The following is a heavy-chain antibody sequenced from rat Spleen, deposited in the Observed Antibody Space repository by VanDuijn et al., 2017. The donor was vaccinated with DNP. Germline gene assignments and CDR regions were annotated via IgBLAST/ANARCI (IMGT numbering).Heavy chain of an antibody. CDR2: ISYDGGST. D-gene: IGHD4-2*01. Sequence: EVQLVESRGGLVQPGRSLKLSCAASGFTFSDYYMAWVRQAPTKGLEWVAYISYDGGSTYYGDSVKGRFTISRDNAKSTLYLQMNSLRSEDMATYYCARPGLGTIDYWGQGVMVTVSS. CDR3: ARPGLGTIDY. V-gene: IGHV5-22*01. CDR1: GFTFSDYY. J-gene: IGHJ2*01.